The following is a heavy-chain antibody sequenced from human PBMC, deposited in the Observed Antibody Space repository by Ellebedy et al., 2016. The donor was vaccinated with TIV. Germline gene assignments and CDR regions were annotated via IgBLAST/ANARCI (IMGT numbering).Heavy chain of an antibody. CDR1: GFTFSSYA. V-gene: IGHV3-23*01. Sequence: GGSLRLSCAASGFTFSSYAMSWVRQAPGKGLEWVSAISGSGDNTYYADAVQGRFTISRDKSKNTVYLQMNSLRAEDTAVYFCAKGDTFVVPSLSMDVWGQGTTVAVSS. D-gene: IGHD2-21*01. CDR3: AKGDTFVVPSLSMDV. CDR2: ISGSGDNT. J-gene: IGHJ6*02.